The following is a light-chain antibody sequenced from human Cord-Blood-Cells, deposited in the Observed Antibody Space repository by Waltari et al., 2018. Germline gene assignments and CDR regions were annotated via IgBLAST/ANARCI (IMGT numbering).Light chain of an antibody. CDR3: QQYNSYSLYT. Sequence: DIQMTQSPSTLSASVGDRVTITCRASQSISSWLAWYQQKPGKAPKLLIYDASSLESGVPSRFSGSVSGTEFTLTISSLHPDDFATYYCQQYNSYSLYTFGQGTKLEIK. CDR1: QSISSW. V-gene: IGKV1-5*01. J-gene: IGKJ2*01. CDR2: DAS.